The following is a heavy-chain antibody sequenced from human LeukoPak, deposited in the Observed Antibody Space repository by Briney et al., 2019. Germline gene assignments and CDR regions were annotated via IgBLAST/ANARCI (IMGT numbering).Heavy chain of an antibody. CDR1: GFTFSSYA. D-gene: IGHD4-17*01. CDR3: AKVRVYGDYFAY. J-gene: IGHJ4*02. CDR2: ISGSGGST. Sequence: GGSLRLSCAASGFTFSSYAMSWVRQAPGKGLGWVSAISGSGGSTYYADSVKGRFTISRDNSKNTLYLQMNSLRAEDTAVYYCAKVRVYGDYFAYWGQGTLVTVSS. V-gene: IGHV3-23*01.